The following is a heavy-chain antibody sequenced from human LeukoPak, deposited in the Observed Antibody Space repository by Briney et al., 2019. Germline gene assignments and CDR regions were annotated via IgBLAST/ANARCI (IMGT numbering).Heavy chain of an antibody. CDR1: GFTFSTYW. CDR3: AKDLRPRIQLWLDY. D-gene: IGHD5-18*01. Sequence: PGGSLRLSCAASGFTFSTYWMHWVRQAPGKGLVWVSRTNADGSSTSYADSVKGRFTISRDNSKNTLYLQMNSLRAEDTAVYYCAKDLRPRIQLWLDYWGQGTLVTVSS. V-gene: IGHV3-74*01. CDR2: TNADGSST. J-gene: IGHJ4*02.